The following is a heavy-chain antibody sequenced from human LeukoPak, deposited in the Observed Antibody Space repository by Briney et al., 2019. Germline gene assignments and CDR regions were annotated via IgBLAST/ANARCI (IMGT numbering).Heavy chain of an antibody. J-gene: IGHJ4*02. Sequence: GGSLRLSRAASGFTVSGNYMRWVPQAPGKGLEWVFVIYSGGSTYYAESVKGRFTISRDSSRDTLYLQMNSVRADDTAVYYCARVSGAYSRFFDCWGQGTLVTVSS. CDR1: GFTVSGNY. V-gene: IGHV3-66*02. CDR3: ARVSGAYSRFFDC. D-gene: IGHD1-26*01. CDR2: IYSGGST.